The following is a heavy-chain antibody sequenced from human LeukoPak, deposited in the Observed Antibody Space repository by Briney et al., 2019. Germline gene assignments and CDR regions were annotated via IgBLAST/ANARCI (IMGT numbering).Heavy chain of an antibody. V-gene: IGHV3-53*01. CDR2: IYSSGTT. CDR1: GFTVSSNY. D-gene: IGHD1-1*01. Sequence: PGGSLRLPCVASGFTVSSNYMSWVRQAPGKGLEWVSVIYSSGTTYYADSVKGRFTISRDNSKNTLYLQMNSLRAEDTAVYYCARSTPPIGRSTYYFDYWGQGTLVTVSS. J-gene: IGHJ4*02. CDR3: ARSTPPIGRSTYYFDY.